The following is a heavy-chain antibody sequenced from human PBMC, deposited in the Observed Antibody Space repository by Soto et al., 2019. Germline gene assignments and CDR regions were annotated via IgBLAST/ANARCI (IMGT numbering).Heavy chain of an antibody. Sequence: PSETLSLTCTVSGGSISSSSYYWGWIRQHPGKGLEWIGYIYYSGSTYYNPSLKSRVTISVDTSKNQFSLKLSSVTAADTAVYYCARVSGAEDYYDSSGYLLYYFYGMDVWGQGTTVTVSS. CDR2: IYYSGST. D-gene: IGHD3-22*01. V-gene: IGHV4-31*02. CDR3: ARVSGAEDYYDSSGYLLYYFYGMDV. J-gene: IGHJ6*02. CDR1: GGSISSSSYY.